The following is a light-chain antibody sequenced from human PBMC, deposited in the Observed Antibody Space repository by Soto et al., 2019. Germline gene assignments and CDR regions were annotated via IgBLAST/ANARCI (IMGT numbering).Light chain of an antibody. CDR3: QQYKNWTPTS. CDR1: QRVSSY. CDR2: GAS. V-gene: IGKV3-15*01. J-gene: IGKJ5*01. Sequence: IVLSLSPATLSLSRVKRATLSCRASQRVSSYLAWYQQKPGQAPRLLIYGASTRATGIPARFSGSGSGTEFSLTLSGFHSEDFAVYFCQQYKNWTPTSFGQ.